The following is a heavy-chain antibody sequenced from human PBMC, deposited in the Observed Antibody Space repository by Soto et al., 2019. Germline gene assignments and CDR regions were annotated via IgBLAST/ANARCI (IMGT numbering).Heavy chain of an antibody. J-gene: IGHJ2*01. CDR1: GYTFTSYA. D-gene: IGHD4-17*01. V-gene: IGHV1-3*01. CDR3: ARGASSVTTFYFDL. Sequence: QVQVVQSGAEVKKPGASVKVSCKASGYTFTSYAMHWVRQAPGQRLEWMGWINPGNGNTKNSQKCQGRVTITRDTFASTAYMELSSLRSEDTAVYYCARGASSVTTFYFDLWGRGTLVTVSS. CDR2: INPGNGNT.